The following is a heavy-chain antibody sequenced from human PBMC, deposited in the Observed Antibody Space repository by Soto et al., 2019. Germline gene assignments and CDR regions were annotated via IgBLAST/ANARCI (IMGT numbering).Heavy chain of an antibody. J-gene: IGHJ2*01. CDR3: ARRAKGGYFDL. V-gene: IGHV4-34*01. D-gene: IGHD3-16*01. Sequence: QVPLQQWGAGLLKPSETLSLTCAVYGGSFSGYYWSWIRQPPGKGLEWIGEINHSGSTNYNPSLKRRVTISVDTSKNQFALKLSSVTAADTAVYYCARRAKGGYFDLWGRCTLVTVSS. CDR2: INHSGST. CDR1: GGSFSGYY.